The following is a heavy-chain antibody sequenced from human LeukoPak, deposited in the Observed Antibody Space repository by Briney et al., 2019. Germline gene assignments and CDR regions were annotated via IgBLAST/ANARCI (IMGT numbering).Heavy chain of an antibody. CDR3: AKPALEYYYGSGSSYYYMDV. Sequence: GGSLRLSCAASGFTVSSNYMSWVRQAPGKGLEWVSVIYSGGSTYYADSVKCRFTISRDNSKNTLYLQMNSLRAEDTAVYYCAKPALEYYYGSGSSYYYMDVWGKGTTVTVSS. CDR1: GFTVSSNY. D-gene: IGHD3-10*01. CDR2: IYSGGST. J-gene: IGHJ6*03. V-gene: IGHV3-53*01.